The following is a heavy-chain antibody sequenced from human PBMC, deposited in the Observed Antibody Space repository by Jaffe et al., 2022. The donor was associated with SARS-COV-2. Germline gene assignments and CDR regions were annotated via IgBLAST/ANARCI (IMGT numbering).Heavy chain of an antibody. Sequence: QLQLQESGPGLVEPSETLSLTCTVSGGSITSTSYYWGWIRQPPGKGLEWIGTIFYNGITYYNPSLKSRVSISLDTSKNQFSLKLSSVTAADTAVYYCARLGREIDYWGQGTLVTVSS. J-gene: IGHJ4*02. CDR2: IFYNGIT. CDR1: GGSITSTSYY. CDR3: ARLGREIDY. D-gene: IGHD2-15*01. V-gene: IGHV4-39*01.